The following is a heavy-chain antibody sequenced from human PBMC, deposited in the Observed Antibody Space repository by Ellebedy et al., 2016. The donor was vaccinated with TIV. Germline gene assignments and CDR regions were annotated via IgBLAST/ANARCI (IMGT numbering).Heavy chain of an antibody. CDR3: ASGDSSGWSVAFDI. V-gene: IGHV3-74*01. Sequence: GGSLRLXCAASQFTLSNYWMHWVRQAPGKGLVWVSRIKYDGSSTDYADSVKGRFTISRDNAKNTLYLQMNSLRGEDTAVYYCASGDSSGWSVAFDIWGQGTMVTVSS. CDR1: QFTLSNYW. J-gene: IGHJ3*02. CDR2: IKYDGSST. D-gene: IGHD6-19*01.